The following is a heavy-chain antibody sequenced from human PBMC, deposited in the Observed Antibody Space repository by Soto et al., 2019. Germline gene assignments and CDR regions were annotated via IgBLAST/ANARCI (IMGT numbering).Heavy chain of an antibody. J-gene: IGHJ4*02. CDR3: ARTAARTSWRKGACDY. CDR2: IYYIGTT. CDR1: GGAVTSGSYY. Sequence: VQLQESGPGLVKPSETLSLTCSVSGGAVTSGSYYWSWLRQPPGKGLEWIGYIYYIGTTNYNPSPKSRVTISVDPAKKQFSLNLSSATAADTAVYYCARTAARTSWRKGACDYWGKGTLVTVSS. V-gene: IGHV4-61*01. D-gene: IGHD2-2*01.